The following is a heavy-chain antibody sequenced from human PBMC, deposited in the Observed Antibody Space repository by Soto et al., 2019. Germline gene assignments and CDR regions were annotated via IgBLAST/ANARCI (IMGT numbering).Heavy chain of an antibody. CDR2: ISGGGGST. CDR1: GFTFSSYA. V-gene: IGHV3-23*01. Sequence: EVQLLESGGGLVQPGGSLRLSCAASGFTFSSYAMSWVRQAPGKGLEWVSAISGGGGSTYYADSVKGRFTISRDNSKNKLYLKMKILKAKDTAVDYCAKDPGALNPVVTQKKPLKVDYWGQGTLVTVSS. CDR3: AKDPGALNPVVTQKKPLKVDY. J-gene: IGHJ4*02. D-gene: IGHD3-22*01.